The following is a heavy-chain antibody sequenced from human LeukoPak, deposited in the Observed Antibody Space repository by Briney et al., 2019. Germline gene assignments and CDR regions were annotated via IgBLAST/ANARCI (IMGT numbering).Heavy chain of an antibody. CDR1: GFTFSGFY. CDR3: ARDRGAVAATWFDY. V-gene: IGHV3-11*05. Sequence: GGSLRLSCAASGFTFSGFYMSWIRQAPGKGLEWVSCISSSSTYTNYADSVKGRFTISRDNAKNSLYLQMDGLRAEDTAVYYCARDRGAVAATWFDYWGQGTRVTVSS. CDR2: ISSSSTYT. J-gene: IGHJ4*02. D-gene: IGHD6-19*01.